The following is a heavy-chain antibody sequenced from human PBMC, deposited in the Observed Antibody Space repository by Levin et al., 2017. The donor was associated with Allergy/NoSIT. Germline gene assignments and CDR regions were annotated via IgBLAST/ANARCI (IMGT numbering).Heavy chain of an antibody. CDR2: IGISSSYI. CDR1: GFTFSTYS. D-gene: IGHD4-23*01. V-gene: IGHV3-21*01. J-gene: IGHJ6*04. CDR3: AREKGTTRMVGEGEG. Sequence: GGSLRLSCAASGFTFSTYSMAWVRQAPGKGLEWVSSIGISSSYIHYADSVKGRFTVSRDNAKNSLYLQMNSLRVEDTAVYYCAREKGTTRMVGEGEGGGKGTTVTVSS.